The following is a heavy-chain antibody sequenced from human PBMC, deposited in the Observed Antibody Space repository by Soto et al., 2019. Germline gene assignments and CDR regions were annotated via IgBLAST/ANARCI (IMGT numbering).Heavy chain of an antibody. CDR3: ARGGHVVVVTAAFDY. CDR1: GGTFSSY. V-gene: IGHV1-69*04. CDR2: IIPILGIA. D-gene: IGHD2-21*02. J-gene: IGHJ4*02. Sequence: GASVKVSCKASGGTFSSYISWVRQAPGQGLEWMGRIIPILGIANYAQKFQGRVTITADKSTSTAYMELTSLRSEDTAVYYCARGGHVVVVTAAFDYWGQGTLVTVSS.